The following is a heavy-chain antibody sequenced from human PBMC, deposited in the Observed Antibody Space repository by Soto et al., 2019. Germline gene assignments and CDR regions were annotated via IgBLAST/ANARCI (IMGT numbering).Heavy chain of an antibody. CDR1: GGSISSSNW. CDR3: ARGRGNYDFWSGYYIGFDY. Sequence: XETLSLTCAVSGGSISSSNWWRCVRQPPGKGLEWIGEIYHSGSTNYNPSLKSRVTISVDKSKNQFSLKLSSVTAADTAVYYCARGRGNYDFWSGYYIGFDYWGQGTLVTVSS. CDR2: IYHSGST. V-gene: IGHV4-4*02. D-gene: IGHD3-3*01. J-gene: IGHJ4*02.